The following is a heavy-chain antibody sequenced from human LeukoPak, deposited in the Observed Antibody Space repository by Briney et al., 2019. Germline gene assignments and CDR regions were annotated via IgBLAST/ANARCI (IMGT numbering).Heavy chain of an antibody. D-gene: IGHD2-2*01. CDR1: RGTFGSYT. J-gene: IGHJ5*02. CDR2: IIPIFGTA. Sequence: SVKVSCKASRGTFGSYTISWVRQAPGQGLEWMGGIIPIFGTANYAQKFQGRVTITADESTSTAYMELSSLRSEDAAVYYCARDTRHRYCSSSSCFRGWLDPWGQGTPVTVSS. CDR3: ARDTRHRYCSSSSCFRGWLDP. V-gene: IGHV1-69*13.